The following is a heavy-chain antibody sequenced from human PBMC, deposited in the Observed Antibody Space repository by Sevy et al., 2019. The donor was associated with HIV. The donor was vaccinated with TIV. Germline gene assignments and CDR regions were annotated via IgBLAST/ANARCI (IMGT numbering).Heavy chain of an antibody. CDR3: ARDPRDYYDSSGNYYYYGMDV. CDR1: GFTFSDYY. J-gene: IGHJ6*02. V-gene: IGHV3-11*01. Sequence: GGSLRLSCAASGFTFSDYYMSWIRQAPGKGLEWVSYISSSGSTIYYEDSVKGRFTISRDNAKNSLYLQMNSLRAEDTAVYYCARDPRDYYDSSGNYYYYGMDVWGQGTTVTVSS. D-gene: IGHD3-22*01. CDR2: ISSSGSTI.